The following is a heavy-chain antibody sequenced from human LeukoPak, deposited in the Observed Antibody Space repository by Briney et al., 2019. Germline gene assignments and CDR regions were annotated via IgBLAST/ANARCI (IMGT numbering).Heavy chain of an antibody. V-gene: IGHV1-2*02. D-gene: IGHD3-3*01. Sequence: ASVKVSCKASGYTFTGYYMHWVRQAPGQGLEWMGWINPNSGGTNYAQKFQSRVSMTRDTSISTAYLELSRLRSDDTAVYYCARVSPDFWGGYWDYWGQGTLVTVSS. CDR1: GYTFTGYY. CDR2: INPNSGGT. J-gene: IGHJ4*02. CDR3: ARVSPDFWGGYWDY.